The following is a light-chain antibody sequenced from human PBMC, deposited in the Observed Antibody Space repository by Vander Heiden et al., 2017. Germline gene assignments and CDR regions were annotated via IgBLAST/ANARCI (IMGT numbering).Light chain of an antibody. J-gene: IGKJ5*01. CDR3: QQYDSPPPT. CDR1: QGISDY. CDR2: GAS. V-gene: IGKV1-39*01. Sequence: IQMTQSPASLSASVGDRVTIPCRASQGISDYLNWYQQKPGKAPNLLIYGASSLGRGVPSRFSGSGSGTDFNLTISSLQPEDFATYYCQQYDSPPPTFGQGTKLEIK.